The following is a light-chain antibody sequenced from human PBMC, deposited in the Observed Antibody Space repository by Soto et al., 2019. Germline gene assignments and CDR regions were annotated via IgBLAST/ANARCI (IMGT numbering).Light chain of an antibody. CDR2: DAS. CDR3: QQRSNWPPT. Sequence: EIVLTQSPATLSLSPGERATLSCRASQSVSSYLAWYQQKPGQAPRLLIYDASTSATGIPARFSGSGSGTDFTLTITSLEPEDCAVYYCQQRSNWPPTFGQGTKVEIK. V-gene: IGKV3-11*01. CDR1: QSVSSY. J-gene: IGKJ1*01.